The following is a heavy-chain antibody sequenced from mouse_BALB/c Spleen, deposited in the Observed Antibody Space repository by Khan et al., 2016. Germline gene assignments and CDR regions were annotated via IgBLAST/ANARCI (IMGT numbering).Heavy chain of an antibody. D-gene: IGHD2-3*01. J-gene: IGHJ3*01. V-gene: IGHV3-2*02. CDR3: AGRIDGYYWCAY. Sequence: EVQLQESGPGLVKPSQSLSLTCTVTGYSITSDYAWNWIRQFPGNKLEWMGYISYSGSTSYNPSLNSRISITRYTSKNQFFLQLNSVTTEDTATYYCAGRIDGYYWCAYWGQGTLVTVSA. CDR1: GYSITSDYA. CDR2: ISYSGST.